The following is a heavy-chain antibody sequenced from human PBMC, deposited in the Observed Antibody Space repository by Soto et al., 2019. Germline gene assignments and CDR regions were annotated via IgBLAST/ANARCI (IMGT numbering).Heavy chain of an antibody. CDR2: IYYSGST. CDR1: GGSISSSSYY. V-gene: IGHV4-39*02. CDR3: AREGAVAGRVGLDY. J-gene: IGHJ4*02. Sequence: QLQLQESGPGLVKPSETLSLTGTVSGGSISSSSYYWSWIRQPPGKGLEWIGSIYYSGSTYYNPSLKSRVTISVDTSKNQFSLKLSSVTAADTAVYYCAREGAVAGRVGLDYWGQGTLVTVSS. D-gene: IGHD6-19*01.